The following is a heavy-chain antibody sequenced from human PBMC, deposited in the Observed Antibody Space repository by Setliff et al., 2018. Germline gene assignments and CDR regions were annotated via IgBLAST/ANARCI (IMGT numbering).Heavy chain of an antibody. V-gene: IGHV4-38-2*02. CDR2: ISHSGST. D-gene: IGHD4-17*01. J-gene: IGHJ4*02. Sequence: NPSETLSLTCTVSGYSISSGHYWGWIRQPPGKGLEWIGSISHSGSTYYNPSLRSRVTISLDTSKNQFSPKLTSVTAADTAVYYCAGGRRYDYGWDFDYWGQRTLVTVSS. CDR3: AGGRRYDYGWDFDY. CDR1: GYSISSGHY.